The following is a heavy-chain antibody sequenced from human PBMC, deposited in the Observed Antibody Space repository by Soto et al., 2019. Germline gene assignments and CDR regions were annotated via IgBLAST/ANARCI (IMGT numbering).Heavy chain of an antibody. CDR3: LRPAPRGRHYFYFGMDV. V-gene: IGHV3-23*01. D-gene: IGHD3-10*01. Sequence: VQLLESGGGLVQPGGSLRLSCAASGFTFSSYAMSWVRQAPGKGLEWVSGISSSGGSTYYADSVKGRFTISRDNSKNTLFLRMNRRRVEDTAVYYCLRPAPRGRHYFYFGMDVWGQGTTVTVSS. CDR1: GFTFSSYA. J-gene: IGHJ6*02. CDR2: ISSSGGST.